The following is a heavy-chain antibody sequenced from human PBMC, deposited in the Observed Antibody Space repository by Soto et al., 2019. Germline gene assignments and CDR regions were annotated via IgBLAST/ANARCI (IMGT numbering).Heavy chain of an antibody. CDR2: INSDGSST. CDR1: GFTFSSYW. Sequence: GGSLRLSCAASGFTFSSYWMHWVRQAPGKGLVWVSRINSDGSSTSYADSVKGRFTISRDNAKNTLYLQMNSLRAEDTAVYYCAKDLDYGDYRGSYYYYGMDVWGQGTTVTVSS. V-gene: IGHV3-74*01. D-gene: IGHD4-17*01. CDR3: AKDLDYGDYRGSYYYYGMDV. J-gene: IGHJ6*02.